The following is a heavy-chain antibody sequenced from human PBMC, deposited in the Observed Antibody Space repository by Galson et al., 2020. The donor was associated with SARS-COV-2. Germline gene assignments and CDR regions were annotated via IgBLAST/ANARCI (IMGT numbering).Heavy chain of an antibody. CDR3: ARFIAVAGVIDY. V-gene: IGHV2-70*11. J-gene: IGHJ4*02. CDR2: IDWEDDK. CDR1: GFSLSTSGMC. Sequence: SGPTLVKPTQTLTLTCTFSGFSLSTSGMCVSWIRQPPGNALEWLARIDWEDDKYYSTSLKTRLTISKDTSKHQVVLTMTNLDPVDTATYYCARFIAVAGVIDYWGQGTLVTVSS. D-gene: IGHD6-19*01.